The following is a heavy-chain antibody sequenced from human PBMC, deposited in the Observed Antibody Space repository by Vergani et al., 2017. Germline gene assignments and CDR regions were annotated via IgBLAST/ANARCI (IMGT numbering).Heavy chain of an antibody. CDR1: GFTVSSNY. V-gene: IGHV3-53*01. D-gene: IGHD6-13*01. CDR2: IYSGGGT. J-gene: IGHJ6*03. Sequence: EVQLVESGGGLIQPGGSLRLSCAASGFTVSSNYMSWVRQAPGKGLEWVSVIYSGGGTYYADSVKGRFTISRDNSKNTLYLQMNSLRAEDTAVYYCARDKAAAANWGGYYYYYMDVWGKGTTVTVSS. CDR3: ARDKAAAANWGGYYYYYMDV.